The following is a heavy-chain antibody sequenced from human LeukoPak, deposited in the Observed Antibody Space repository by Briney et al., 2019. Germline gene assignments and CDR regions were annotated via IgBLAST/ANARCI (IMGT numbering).Heavy chain of an antibody. CDR1: GYTFTSYG. V-gene: IGHV1-18*01. D-gene: IGHD1-26*01. J-gene: IGHJ4*02. CDR2: ISAYNGNT. CDR3: ARDRLIVGATGLFDY. Sequence: ASVTVSCKASGYTFTSYGISWVRQAPGQGLEWMGWISAYNGNTNYAQRLQGRVTMTTDTSTSTAYMELRSLRSDDTAVYYCARDRLIVGATGLFDYWGQGTLVTVSS.